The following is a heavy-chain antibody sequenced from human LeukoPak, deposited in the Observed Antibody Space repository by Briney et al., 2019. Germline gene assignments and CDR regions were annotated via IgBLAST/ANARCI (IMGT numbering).Heavy chain of an antibody. V-gene: IGHV1-69*13. J-gene: IGHJ4*01. CDR1: GGTFSSYA. Sequence: ASVNVSCTASGGTFSSYAISWVRQAPGQGLECVGGIIPIFGTANYAQKFQGRVTITADESTSTAYMELSSLRSEDTACYYCEATTVTYDYWGHGTLVTVSS. D-gene: IGHD4-17*01. CDR3: EATTVTYDY. CDR2: IIPIFGTA.